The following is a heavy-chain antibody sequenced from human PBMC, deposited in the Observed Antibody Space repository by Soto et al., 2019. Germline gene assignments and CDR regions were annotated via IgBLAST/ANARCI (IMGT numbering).Heavy chain of an antibody. CDR3: ASGGTYSSDSGTYDYFDY. CDR2: INPSGGSA. CDR1: GYTFTSFY. D-gene: IGHD3-10*01. Sequence: ASVNVSCKASGYTFTSFYMHWVRQAPGQRLEWMGMINPSGGSARYTQKFQGRVTMTSDTSTSTVYMELRSLRSEDTAVYFCASGGTYSSDSGTYDYFDYWGQGTLVTVSS. V-gene: IGHV1-46*03. J-gene: IGHJ4*02.